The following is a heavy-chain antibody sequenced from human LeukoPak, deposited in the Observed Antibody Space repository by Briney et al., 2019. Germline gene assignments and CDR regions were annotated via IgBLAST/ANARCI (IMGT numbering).Heavy chain of an antibody. D-gene: IGHD5-24*01. CDR1: GGSISSGDYY. J-gene: IGHJ4*02. CDR2: IYYSGST. Sequence: SETLSLTCTVSGGSISSGDYYWSWIRQPPGKGLEWIGYIYYSGSTYYNPSLKSRVTISVDTSKNQFSLKLSSVTAADTAVYYCARTPPRDGYNSGPYYFDYWGQGTLVTVSS. CDR3: ARTPPRDGYNSGPYYFDY. V-gene: IGHV4-30-4*01.